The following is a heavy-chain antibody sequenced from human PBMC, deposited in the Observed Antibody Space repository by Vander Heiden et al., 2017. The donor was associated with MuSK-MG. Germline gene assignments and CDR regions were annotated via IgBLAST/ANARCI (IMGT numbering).Heavy chain of an antibody. CDR1: GFTFSNFW. D-gene: IGHD3-3*02. CDR3: VTFADLGV. V-gene: IGHV3-7*03. Sequence: EVQLVESGGGLVQPGGSLRLSCAASGFTFSNFWMSWARQAPGKGLNWVANIREDGREQHYVDSVKGRFTIARENAKKSLYLQMNSLRAEDTAVYDGVTFADLGVWDQGTTVPVS. J-gene: IGHJ3*01. CDR2: IREDGREQ.